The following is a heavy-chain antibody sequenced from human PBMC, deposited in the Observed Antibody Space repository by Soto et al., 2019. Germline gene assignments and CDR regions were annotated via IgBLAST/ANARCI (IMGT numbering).Heavy chain of an antibody. V-gene: IGHV4-30-4*02. D-gene: IGHD6-19*01. CDR1: GASVTSPEHY. J-gene: IGHJ4*02. Sequence: PSETLSLTCSVSGASVTSPEHYWTWIRQSPGKGLEWIGYIYYGGSTVYNPSLKGRSTVSLDTSKSQFSLKLSSVTAADTAVYYCASRIAVAEYYFDYWGQGTLVTVSS. CDR3: ASRIAVAEYYFDY. CDR2: IYYGGST.